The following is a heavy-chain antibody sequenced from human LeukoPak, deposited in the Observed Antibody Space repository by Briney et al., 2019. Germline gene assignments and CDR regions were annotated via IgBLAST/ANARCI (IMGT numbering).Heavy chain of an antibody. CDR3: ARAGYYYGSGRYPPDY. D-gene: IGHD3-10*01. CDR2: IYYSGST. CDR1: GGSISSGGYY. V-gene: IGHV4-31*03. Sequence: SQTLSLTCTVSGGSISSGGYYWGWIRQHPGKGLEWIGYIYYSGSTYYNTSLKGRVTKSVDTSKNQFSLKLSSVTAADTAVYYCARAGYYYGSGRYPPDYRGQGTLVTVSS. J-gene: IGHJ4*02.